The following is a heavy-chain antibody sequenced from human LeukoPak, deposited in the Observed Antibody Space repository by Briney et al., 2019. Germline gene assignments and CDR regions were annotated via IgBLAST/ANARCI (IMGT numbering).Heavy chain of an antibody. V-gene: IGHV1-2*02. CDR2: INGNSGGT. CDR1: GYTLTGYY. CDR3: AREKIEQWPAFDY. D-gene: IGHD1/OR15-1a*01. J-gene: IGHJ4*02. Sequence: GASVKVSCKASGYTLTGYYMHWVRQAPGQGPEWMGWINGNSGGTKYAQKFEGRVTMTSDTSTSTVQMDLGTLRSDDTAVYYCAREKIEQWPAFDYWGQGTPVTVSS.